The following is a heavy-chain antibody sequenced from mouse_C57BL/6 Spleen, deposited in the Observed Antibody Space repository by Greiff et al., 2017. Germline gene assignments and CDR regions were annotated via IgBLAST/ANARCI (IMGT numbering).Heavy chain of an antibody. Sequence: QVHVKQSGAELARPGASVKLSCKASGYTFTSYGISWVKQRTGQGLEWIGEIYPRSGNTYYNEKFKGKATLTADKSYSTAYMELRSLTSEDSAVYFCARFTTVVEGDAMDYWGQGTSVTVSS. CDR1: GYTFTSYG. D-gene: IGHD1-1*01. CDR2: IYPRSGNT. V-gene: IGHV1-81*01. J-gene: IGHJ4*01. CDR3: ARFTTVVEGDAMDY.